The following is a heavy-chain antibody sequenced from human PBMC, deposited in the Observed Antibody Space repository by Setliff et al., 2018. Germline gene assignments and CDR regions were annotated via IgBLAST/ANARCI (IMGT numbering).Heavy chain of an antibody. CDR3: ARDQYSSGWYGAPESYFDC. CDR1: GDSIINYY. V-gene: IGHV4-59*01. J-gene: IGHJ4*02. D-gene: IGHD6-19*01. Sequence: SETLSLTCTVSGDSIINYYWSWIRQPPGKGLEWIGNIYSSGSTNYNPSLKSRVTISVDTSKNQFSLKLSSVTAADTAFYYCARDQYSSGWYGAPESYFDCWGQGILVTVSS. CDR2: IYSSGST.